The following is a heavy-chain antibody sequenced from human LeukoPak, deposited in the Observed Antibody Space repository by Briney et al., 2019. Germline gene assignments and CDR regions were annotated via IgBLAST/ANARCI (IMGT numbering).Heavy chain of an antibody. Sequence: LGESLKISCKGSGYSFTSYWIGWVRQMPGKGLEWMGIIYPGDSDTRYSPSFQGQVTISADKSISTAYLQWSSLKASDTAMYYCARGTEDGYNFSFFDYWGQGTLVTVSS. CDR3: ARGTEDGYNFSFFDY. D-gene: IGHD5-24*01. CDR1: GYSFTSYW. V-gene: IGHV5-51*01. CDR2: IYPGDSDT. J-gene: IGHJ4*02.